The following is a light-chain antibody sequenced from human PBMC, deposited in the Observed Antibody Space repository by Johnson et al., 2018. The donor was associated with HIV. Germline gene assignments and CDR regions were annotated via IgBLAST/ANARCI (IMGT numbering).Light chain of an antibody. CDR1: SSNIGNNY. V-gene: IGLV1-51*02. CDR3: GTWDSSLSAYV. J-gene: IGLJ1*01. Sequence: HSVLTQPPSVSAAPGQKVTISCSGSSSNIGNNYVSWYQQLPGTAPKLLIYENIKRPSGIPDRFSASKSGTSATLGITGLQTGDEADYYCGTWDSSLSAYVLGTGTKVTVL. CDR2: ENI.